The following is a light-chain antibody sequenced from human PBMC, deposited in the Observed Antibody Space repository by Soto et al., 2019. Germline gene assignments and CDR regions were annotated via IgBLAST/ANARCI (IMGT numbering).Light chain of an antibody. CDR1: PGINTY. CDR2: EAS. V-gene: IGKV1-27*01. Sequence: DLQMTQSPSSLSASVGDRVTLTCRANPGINTYLAWYQQRPGSAPKLLIYEASTLQSGVPPRFSGTGSGTHFTLTISSLQPEDVGTYFCQSYNSAPFTFGPGTKVHLK. J-gene: IGKJ3*01. CDR3: QSYNSAPFT.